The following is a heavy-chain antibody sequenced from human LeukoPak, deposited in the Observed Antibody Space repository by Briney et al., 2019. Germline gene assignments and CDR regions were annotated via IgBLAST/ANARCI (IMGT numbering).Heavy chain of an antibody. D-gene: IGHD1-1*01. CDR1: GYPFNNYD. V-gene: IGHV1-8*01. CDR3: ARTTGS. Sequence: ASVKVSCKASGYPFNNYDINWVRQATGQGLEWMGWMNPHSGKTGYAQNFQGRVTMTRDTSISTAYMELSSLRSEDTAVYYCARTTGSWGQGTLVTVSS. J-gene: IGHJ5*02. CDR2: MNPHSGKT.